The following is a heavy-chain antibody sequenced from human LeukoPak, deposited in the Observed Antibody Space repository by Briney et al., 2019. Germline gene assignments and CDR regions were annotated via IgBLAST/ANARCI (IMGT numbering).Heavy chain of an antibody. D-gene: IGHD3-10*01. J-gene: IGHJ6*03. CDR1: GGTFSSYA. V-gene: IGHV1-69*06. Sequence: GASVKVSCKASGGTFSSYAISWVRQAPGQGLEWMGGIIPIFGTANYAQKFQGRVTITADKSTSTAYMELSSLRSEDTAVYYCARDLERSGTYHYYYYMDVWGKGTTVTISS. CDR2: IIPIFGTA. CDR3: ARDLERSGTYHYYYYMDV.